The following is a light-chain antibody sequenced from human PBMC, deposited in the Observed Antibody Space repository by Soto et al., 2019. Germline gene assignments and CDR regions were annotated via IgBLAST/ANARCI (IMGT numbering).Light chain of an antibody. CDR2: GAS. Sequence: IFLSPSPGTLSLTTCERTPLSCSSSQSVSNNYLAWYQLKPGQAPRLLIYGASNRATGIPERFSGSGSGTDFTLTITSLQPEDFATYYCQQRNSYPITFGQGTRLEIK. CDR3: QQRNSYPIT. J-gene: IGKJ5*01. CDR1: QSVSNNY. V-gene: IGKV3D-20*02.